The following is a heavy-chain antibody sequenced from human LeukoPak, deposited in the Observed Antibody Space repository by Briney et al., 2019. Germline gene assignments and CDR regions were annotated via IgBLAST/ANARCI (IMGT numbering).Heavy chain of an antibody. V-gene: IGHV3-30*02. CDR1: GFTFSSYG. CDR3: AKDHQQLVRRPLVWFDP. CDR2: IRYDGSNK. D-gene: IGHD6-13*01. J-gene: IGHJ5*02. Sequence: GGSLRLSCAASGFTFSSYGMHWVRQAPGKGLEWVAFIRYDGSNKYYADSVKGRFTISRDNSKNTLYLQMNSLRAEDTAVYYCAKDHQQLVRRPLVWFDPWGQGTLVTVSS.